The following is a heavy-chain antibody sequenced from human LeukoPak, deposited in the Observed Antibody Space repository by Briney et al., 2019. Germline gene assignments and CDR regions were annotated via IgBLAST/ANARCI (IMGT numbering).Heavy chain of an antibody. CDR1: GYSFTSYW. D-gene: IGHD6-6*01. CDR2: IDPSDSYT. J-gene: IGHJ4*02. Sequence: GESLKISCKASGYSFTSYWISWVRQTPGKGLEWMGRIDPSDSYTNYSPSFQGQVTISADKSISTAYLQWNSLKASDTAMYYCAKIYSTSSAYFDSWGQGTLVTVSP. CDR3: AKIYSTSSAYFDS. V-gene: IGHV5-10-1*04.